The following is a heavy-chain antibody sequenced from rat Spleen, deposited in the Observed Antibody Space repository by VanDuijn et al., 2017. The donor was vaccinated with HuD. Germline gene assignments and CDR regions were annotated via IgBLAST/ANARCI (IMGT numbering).Heavy chain of an antibody. CDR3: ARVGYSSYVRYFDY. CDR1: GFSLTSYH. Sequence: QVQLKESGPGLVQSSQTLSLTCTVSGFSLTSYHVSWVRQSPGKGLEWMGVIWTGGNTANNSLLKSRLSISRDTSKSQVFLKMNSLQTEDTATYYCARVGYSSYVRYFDYWGHGVMVTVSS. V-gene: IGHV2-43*01. D-gene: IGHD1-2*01. CDR2: IWTGGNT. J-gene: IGHJ2*01.